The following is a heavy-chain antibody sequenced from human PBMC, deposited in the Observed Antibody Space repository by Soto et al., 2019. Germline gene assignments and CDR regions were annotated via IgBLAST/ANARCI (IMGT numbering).Heavy chain of an antibody. CDR3: ARDSNSGSYHHFDY. V-gene: IGHV1-69*01. D-gene: IGHD1-26*01. J-gene: IGHJ4*02. CDR2: IIPIFGTA. CDR1: GGTFSSYA. Sequence: QVQLVQSGAEVKKPGSSVKVSCKASGGTFSSYAISWVRQAPGQGLEWMGGIIPIFGTATYAQKFQGRVTITADESTRSAYMGLSSLRSEDTAVYYCARDSNSGSYHHFDYWGQGTLVTVSS.